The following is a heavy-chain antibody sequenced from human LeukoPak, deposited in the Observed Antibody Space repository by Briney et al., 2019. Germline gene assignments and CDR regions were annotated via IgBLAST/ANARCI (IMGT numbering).Heavy chain of an antibody. CDR2: IYYSGST. D-gene: IGHD5-18*01. J-gene: IGHJ6*02. CDR1: GGSISSGGYY. V-gene: IGHV4-31*03. CDR3: ARTRRAYSYGYGPDKARHYYFGMDV. Sequence: SETLSLTCTVSGGSISSGGYYWSWIRQHPGKGLEWIGYIYYSGSTYYNPSLKSRVTISVDTSKNQFSLKLSSVTAADTAVYYCARTRRAYSYGYGPDKARHYYFGMDVWGQGTTVTVSS.